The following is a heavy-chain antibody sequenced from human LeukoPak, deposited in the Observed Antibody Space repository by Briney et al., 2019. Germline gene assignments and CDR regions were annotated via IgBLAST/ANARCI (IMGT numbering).Heavy chain of an antibody. CDR1: GYTFTSYY. V-gene: IGHV1-46*01. D-gene: IGHD2-21*02. Sequence: ASVKVSCKASGYTFTSYYMHWVRQAPGQRLEWMGIINPSGGSTSYAQKFQGRVTMTRDMSTSTAYMELSSLRSDDSAVYYCARGVTGAYYYYYMDVWGKGTTVTVSS. CDR3: ARGVTGAYYYYYMDV. J-gene: IGHJ6*03. CDR2: INPSGGST.